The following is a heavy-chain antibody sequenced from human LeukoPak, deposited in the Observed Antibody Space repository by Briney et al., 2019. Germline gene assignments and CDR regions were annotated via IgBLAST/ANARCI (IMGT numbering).Heavy chain of an antibody. CDR2: INPNSGGT. Sequence: ASVKVSCKASGYSYTGHYMHRVRQAPGQGLEWMGWINPNSGGTNYGQKFQGRVTMTRDTSISTAYMEVTRLESDDTAVYYCARQSNKGGFDPWGQGTLVTVSS. J-gene: IGHJ5*02. CDR1: GYSYTGHY. CDR3: ARQSNKGGFDP. V-gene: IGHV1-2*02. D-gene: IGHD2/OR15-2a*01.